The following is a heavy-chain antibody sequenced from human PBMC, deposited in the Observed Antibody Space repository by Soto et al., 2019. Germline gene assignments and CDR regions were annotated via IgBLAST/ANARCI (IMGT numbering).Heavy chain of an antibody. V-gene: IGHV1-2*04. CDR2: GGT. Sequence: GGTNYAQKFQGWVTMTRDTSISTAYMELSRLRSDDTAVYYCARGRRNYYDSSGSPLNWFDPWGQGTLVTVSS. CDR3: ARGRRNYYDSSGSPLNWFDP. J-gene: IGHJ5*02. D-gene: IGHD3-22*01.